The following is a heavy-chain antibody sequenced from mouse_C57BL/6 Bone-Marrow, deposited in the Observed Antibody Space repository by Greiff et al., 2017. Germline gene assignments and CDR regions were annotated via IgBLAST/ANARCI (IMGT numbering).Heavy chain of an antibody. Sequence: QVQLQQPGPELVKPGASVKISCKASGYAFSSSWMNWVKQRPGKGLEWIGRIYPGDGDTNYNGKFKGKATLTADTSSSTAYMQLSSLTSEDSAVYVGARAQHRRFYYFDYWGQGTTLTVSS. V-gene: IGHV1-82*01. CDR1: GYAFSSSW. J-gene: IGHJ2*01. CDR3: ARAQHRRFYYFDY. CDR2: IYPGDGDT. D-gene: IGHD3-1*01.